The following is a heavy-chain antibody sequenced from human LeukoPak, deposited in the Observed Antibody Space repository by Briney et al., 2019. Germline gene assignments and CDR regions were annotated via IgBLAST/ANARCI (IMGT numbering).Heavy chain of an antibody. V-gene: IGHV4-34*01. CDR1: GGSFSGYF. CDR2: ITPSGST. Sequence: SETLSLTCVVYGGSFSGYFWSWIRQPPGKGLEWIGEITPSGSTNYSPSLKSRVSISIDTSKKKLSLRLTSVTAADSAVYYCASSFYYDSRDYWGQGTLVTVSS. J-gene: IGHJ4*02. D-gene: IGHD3-22*01. CDR3: ASSFYYDSRDY.